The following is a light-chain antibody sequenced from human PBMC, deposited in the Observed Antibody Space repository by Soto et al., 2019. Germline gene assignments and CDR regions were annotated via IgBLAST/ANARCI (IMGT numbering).Light chain of an antibody. CDR1: NSNIGNNY. Sequence: QSVLTQPPSVSAAPGQKVTISCSGSNSNIGNNYVSWYQQLPGTAPKLLIYDNYKRPSGIPDRFSGSKSGTSATLGITGLQTGDEADYYCGTWDNSLTVVFGGGTKLTVL. CDR3: GTWDNSLTVV. V-gene: IGLV1-51*01. CDR2: DNY. J-gene: IGLJ3*02.